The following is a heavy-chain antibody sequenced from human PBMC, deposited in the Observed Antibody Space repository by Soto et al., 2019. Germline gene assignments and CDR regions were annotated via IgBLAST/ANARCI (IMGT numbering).Heavy chain of an antibody. V-gene: IGHV4-39*01. J-gene: IGHJ6*02. CDR3: ACIFSGGYGYGFYYYGMDV. Sequence: SETLSLTCTVSGGSISSSSYYWGWIRQPPGKGLEWIGSIYYSGSTYYNPSLKSRVTISVDTSKNQFSLKLSSVAAADTAVYYCACIFSGGYGYGFYYYGMDVWGQGTTVTVSS. D-gene: IGHD5-18*01. CDR2: IYYSGST. CDR1: GGSISSSSYY.